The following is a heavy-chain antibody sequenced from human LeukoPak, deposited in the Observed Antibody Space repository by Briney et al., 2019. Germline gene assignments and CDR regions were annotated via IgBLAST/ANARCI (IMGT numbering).Heavy chain of an antibody. CDR1: GFTFSSYE. Sequence: PGGSLRLPCAASGFTFSSYEMNWVRQAPGKGLEWVSYISSSGSTIYYADSVKGRFTISRDNAKNSLYLQMNSLRAEDTAVYFCARDFGCSADSCFSGFDYWGQGTLVTVSS. D-gene: IGHD2-15*01. V-gene: IGHV3-48*03. J-gene: IGHJ4*02. CDR2: ISSSGSTI. CDR3: ARDFGCSADSCFSGFDY.